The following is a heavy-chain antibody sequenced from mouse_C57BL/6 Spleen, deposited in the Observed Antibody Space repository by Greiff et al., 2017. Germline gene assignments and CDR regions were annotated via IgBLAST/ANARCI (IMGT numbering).Heavy chain of an antibody. D-gene: IGHD2-4*01. CDR1: GSPFTSYW. V-gene: IGHV1-7*01. J-gene: IGHJ2*01. CDR2: INPSSGYT. CDR3: ARAGYDYDVIFDY. Sequence: LVESGAELAKPGASVKLSCKASGSPFTSYWMHWVKQRPGQGLEWIGYINPSSGYTKYNQKFKDKATLTADKSSSTAYMQLSILTYEDSAVYYCARAGYDYDVIFDYWGQGTTLTVSS.